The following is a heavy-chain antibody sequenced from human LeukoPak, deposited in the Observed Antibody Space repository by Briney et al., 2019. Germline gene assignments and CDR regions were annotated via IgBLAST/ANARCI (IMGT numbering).Heavy chain of an antibody. Sequence: GGSLRLSCAASGFNFKSFWMSWVRQVPTKGLEWVATIDYDGSGKYYVDSAKGRFTISRDNVKNSLYLEMNSLRAEDTAIYFCAKYPRTFDFWGQGILVTVSS. D-gene: IGHD2-2*02. J-gene: IGHJ4*02. CDR2: IDYDGSGK. V-gene: IGHV3-7*01. CDR1: GFNFKSFW. CDR3: AKYPRTFDF.